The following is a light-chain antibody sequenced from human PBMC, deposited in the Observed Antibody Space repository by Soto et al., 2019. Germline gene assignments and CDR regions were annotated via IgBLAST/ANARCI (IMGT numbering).Light chain of an antibody. Sequence: EVVLTQSPVTLSLSPGERATLSCRASQSFRGLLAWYQQKPGQAPRLLIYDAYNRATGIPPRFSGSGSGTDFTLTISSLEPEDSAVYYCQQRGSWPPFTFGPGTKVDIK. CDR1: QSFRGL. CDR2: DAY. CDR3: QQRGSWPPFT. J-gene: IGKJ3*01. V-gene: IGKV3-11*01.